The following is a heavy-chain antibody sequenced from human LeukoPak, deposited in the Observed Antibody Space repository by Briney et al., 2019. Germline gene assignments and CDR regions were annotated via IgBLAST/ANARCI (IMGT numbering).Heavy chain of an antibody. V-gene: IGHV1-69*13. J-gene: IGHJ5*02. D-gene: IGHD1-26*01. CDR2: IIPISGTT. CDR1: GGTFTSYA. Sequence: ASVKVSCKTSGGTFTSYAITWVLQAPGQGLEWMGKIIPISGTTNYAQKFQGRVTFTADESTSTAYVELSSRRSEDTALYYCARKLRLGGNWFDPWGQGTLVTVSS. CDR3: ARKLRLGGNWFDP.